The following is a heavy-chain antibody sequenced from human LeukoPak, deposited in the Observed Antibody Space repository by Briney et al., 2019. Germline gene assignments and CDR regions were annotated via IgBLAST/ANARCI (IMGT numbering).Heavy chain of an antibody. CDR3: ARQSWYLDY. Sequence: PSETLSLTCAVYGGSFSGYYWSWIRQPPGKGLEWIGEINHSGSTNYNPSLKSRVTISVDTSKNQFSLKLSSVTAADTAVYYCARQSWYLDYWGQGTLVTVSS. CDR1: GGSFSGYY. CDR2: INHSGST. J-gene: IGHJ4*02. V-gene: IGHV4-34*01. D-gene: IGHD6-13*01.